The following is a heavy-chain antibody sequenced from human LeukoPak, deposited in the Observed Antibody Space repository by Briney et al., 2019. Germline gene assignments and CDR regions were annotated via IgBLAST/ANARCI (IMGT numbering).Heavy chain of an antibody. D-gene: IGHD6-19*01. CDR2: IYSGGST. Sequence: GGSLRLSCAASGFTVSSNYMSWVRQAPGKGLEWVSVIYSGGSTYYADSVKGRFTISRDNSKNTLYLQMNSLRAEDTAVYYCARDLGNKQWLVHWGQGTLVTVSS. CDR3: ARDLGNKQWLVH. CDR1: GFTVSSNY. V-gene: IGHV3-53*01. J-gene: IGHJ4*02.